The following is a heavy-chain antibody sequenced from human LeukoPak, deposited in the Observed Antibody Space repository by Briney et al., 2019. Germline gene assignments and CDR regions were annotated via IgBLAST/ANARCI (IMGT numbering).Heavy chain of an antibody. V-gene: IGHV3-73*01. CDR3: TRDRGTYNWFDP. CDR1: GFTFSGSA. CDR2: IDKKDNLYAT. J-gene: IGHJ5*02. Sequence: GGSLRLSCAASGFTFSGSAVHWVRQSSGKGLEWVGHIDKKDNLYATAYAESVKGRLTISRDDSEDTAFLHMDSLKTEDTALYYCTRDRGTYNWFDPWGQGTLVTVSS. D-gene: IGHD2-15*01.